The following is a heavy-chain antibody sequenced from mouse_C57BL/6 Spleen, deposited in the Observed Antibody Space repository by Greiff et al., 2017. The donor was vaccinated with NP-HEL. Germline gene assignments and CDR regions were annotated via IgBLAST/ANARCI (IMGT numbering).Heavy chain of an antibody. CDR2: IYPGDGDT. V-gene: IGHV1-80*01. D-gene: IGHD1-1*01. Sequence: VQLQQSGAELVKPGASVKISCKASGYAFSSYWMNWVKQRPGKGLEWIGQIYPGDGDTNYNGKFKGKATLTADKSSSTAYMQLSSLTSEDSAVYFCARRGTTVGAHWYFDVWGTGTTVTVSS. CDR1: GYAFSSYW. CDR3: ARRGTTVGAHWYFDV. J-gene: IGHJ1*03.